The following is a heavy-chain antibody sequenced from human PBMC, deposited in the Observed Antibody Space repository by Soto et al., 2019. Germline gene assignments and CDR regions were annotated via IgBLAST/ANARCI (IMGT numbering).Heavy chain of an antibody. V-gene: IGHV4-59*01. CDR2: IYYSGST. CDR3: ASWVPYSGYDSGRFDY. J-gene: IGHJ4*02. Sequence: KPSETLSLTCTVSGGSISSYYWSWIRQPPGKGLEWIGYIYYSGSTNYNPSLKSRVTISVDTSKNQFSLKLSSVTAADTAVYYCASWVPYSGYDSGRFDYWGQGTLVTVSS. CDR1: GGSISSYY. D-gene: IGHD5-12*01.